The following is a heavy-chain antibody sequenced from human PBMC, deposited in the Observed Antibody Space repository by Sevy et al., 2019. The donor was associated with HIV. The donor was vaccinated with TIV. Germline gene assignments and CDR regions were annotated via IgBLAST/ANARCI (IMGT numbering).Heavy chain of an antibody. CDR3: ARGPIGDFWSGYYNWYFDL. D-gene: IGHD3-3*01. CDR1: GYTFTGYY. J-gene: IGHJ2*01. Sequence: ASVKVSCKASGYTFTGYYMHWVRQAPGQGLEWMGWINPNSGGTNYAQKFQGRVTMTRDTSISTAYMELSRLGSDDTAVYYCARGPIGDFWSGYYNWYFDLWGRGTLVTVSS. CDR2: INPNSGGT. V-gene: IGHV1-2*02.